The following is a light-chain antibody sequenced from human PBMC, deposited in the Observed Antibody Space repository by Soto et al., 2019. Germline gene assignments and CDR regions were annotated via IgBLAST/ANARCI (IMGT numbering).Light chain of an antibody. Sequence: DIQMTQSPSSVSASVGDRVTITCRASQGVSSWLAWYQQKPGRAPKLLIYGASTLQSGVPSRFRGSGSGTDFSLTITTLQPEDSATYYCQQADTFPLTFGGGTKVDIK. V-gene: IGKV1-12*01. J-gene: IGKJ4*01. CDR1: QGVSSW. CDR3: QQADTFPLT. CDR2: GAS.